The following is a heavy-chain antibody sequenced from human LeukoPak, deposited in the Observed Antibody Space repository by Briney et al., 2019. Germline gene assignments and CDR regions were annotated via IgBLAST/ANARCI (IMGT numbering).Heavy chain of an antibody. Sequence: PGGSLRLSCAASGFTFSSYWMSWVRQAPGKGLEWVANIKQDGSEKYYVDSVKGRFTISRDNAKNSLYLQMNSLRAEDTAVYYCARGDYDFWSGYYPEYWGQGTLVTVSS. CDR3: ARGDYDFWSGYYPEY. CDR2: IKQDGSEK. D-gene: IGHD3-3*01. V-gene: IGHV3-7*01. J-gene: IGHJ4*02. CDR1: GFTFSSYW.